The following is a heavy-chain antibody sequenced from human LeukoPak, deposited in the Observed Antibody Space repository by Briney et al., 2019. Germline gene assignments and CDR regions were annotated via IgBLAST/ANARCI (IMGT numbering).Heavy chain of an antibody. V-gene: IGHV3-30*18. CDR1: GFSFRNFD. D-gene: IGHD2-2*01. J-gene: IGHJ4*02. Sequence: GGSLRLSCAASGFSFRNFDMHWVRQAPGKGLEWVAVISPDEDNKYYADSVKGRFTISRDNSMNTLYLEMNNSRPEDTAMYYCAKVPATEDFWGRGTLVTVSS. CDR3: AKVPATEDF. CDR2: ISPDEDNK.